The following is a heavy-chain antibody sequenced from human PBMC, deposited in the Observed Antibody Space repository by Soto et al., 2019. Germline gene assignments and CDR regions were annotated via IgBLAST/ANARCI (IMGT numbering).Heavy chain of an antibody. CDR3: ARDSPYDSSGYPQYYFDY. CDR2: INPSGGST. J-gene: IGHJ4*02. Sequence: SVKVSCKASGYTFTSYYMHWVRQAPGQGLEWMGIINPSGGSTSYAQKFQGRVTMTRDTSTSTVYMELSSLRSEDTAVYYCARDSPYDSSGYPQYYFDYWGQGTLVTVSS. V-gene: IGHV1-46*01. D-gene: IGHD3-22*01. CDR1: GYTFTSYY.